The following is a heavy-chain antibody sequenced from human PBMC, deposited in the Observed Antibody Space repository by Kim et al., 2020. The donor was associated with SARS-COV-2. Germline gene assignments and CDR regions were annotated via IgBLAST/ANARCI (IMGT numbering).Heavy chain of an antibody. J-gene: IGHJ3*02. V-gene: IGHV4-59*13. CDR1: GGSISSYY. CDR2: IYYSGST. D-gene: IGHD5-18*01. CDR3: ARGRRYSLDAFDI. Sequence: SETLSLTCTVSGGSISSYYWSWIRQPPGKGLELIGYIYYSGSTNYNPSLKSRVTISVDTSKNQFSLKLSSVTAADTAVYYCARGRRYSLDAFDIWGQGTMVTVSS.